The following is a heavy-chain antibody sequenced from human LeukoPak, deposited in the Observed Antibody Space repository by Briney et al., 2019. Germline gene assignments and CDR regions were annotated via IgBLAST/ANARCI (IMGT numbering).Heavy chain of an antibody. CDR2: INHSGST. V-gene: IGHV4-34*01. CDR3: AREAGYGGNYWFDP. Sequence: GSLRLSCTASGFTFGDYAMSWFRQPPGKGLEWIGEINHSGSTNYNPSLKSRVTISVDTSKNQFSLKLSSVTAADTAVYYCAREAGYGGNYWFDPWGQGTLVTVSS. D-gene: IGHD4-23*01. CDR1: GFTFGDYA. J-gene: IGHJ5*02.